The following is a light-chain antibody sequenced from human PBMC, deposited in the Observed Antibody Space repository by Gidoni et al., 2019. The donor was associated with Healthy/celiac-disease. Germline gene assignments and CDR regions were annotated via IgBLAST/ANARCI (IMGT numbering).Light chain of an antibody. V-gene: IGKV4-1*01. J-gene: IGKJ1*01. Sequence: DIVMTQSPDSLAVSLGERATINCKSSQSVLYSSNNKNYLAWSQQKPGQPPKLLIYWASTRESGVPDRFSGSGSGTDFTLTISSLQAEDVAVYYCQQYYKTAWTFGQGTKVEIK. CDR3: QQYYKTAWT. CDR1: QSVLYSSNNKNY. CDR2: WAS.